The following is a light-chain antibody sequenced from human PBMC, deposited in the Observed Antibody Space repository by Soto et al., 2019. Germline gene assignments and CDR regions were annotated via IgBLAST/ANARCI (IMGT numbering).Light chain of an antibody. CDR2: GAS. J-gene: IGKJ4*01. CDR1: QSVSRSY. CDR3: QRYDSSLGLP. Sequence: IVLTQSAGTLSFSPGQRATLSCRASQSVSRSYLAWYQQKPGQAPRLLIHGASNSATGIPDEFSGSGSGTDVTRTISRLEPEDFAVYCCQRYDSSLGLPLGGGTKVEIK. V-gene: IGKV3-20*01.